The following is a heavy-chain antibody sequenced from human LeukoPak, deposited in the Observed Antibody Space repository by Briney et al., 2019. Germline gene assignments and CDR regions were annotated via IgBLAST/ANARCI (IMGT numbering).Heavy chain of an antibody. CDR1: GPSISRYY. V-gene: IGHV4-59*01. CDR2: IYYSGST. D-gene: IGHD6-19*01. Sequence: PSETLSLTCSVSGPSISRYYWSWIRQPPGKGLEWIAYIYYSGSTDYNPSLTGRVTISVDTSKNQFSLKLSSVTAADTAVYYCARVPYTSGWYYFDYWGQGTLVTVSS. CDR3: ARVPYTSGWYYFDY. J-gene: IGHJ4*02.